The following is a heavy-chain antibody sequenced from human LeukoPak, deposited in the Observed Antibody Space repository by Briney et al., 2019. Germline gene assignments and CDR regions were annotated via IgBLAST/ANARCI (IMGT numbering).Heavy chain of an antibody. CDR2: MNPNSGNT. J-gene: IGHJ6*03. V-gene: IGHV1-8*03. CDR1: GYTFTSYD. Sequence: ASVKVSCKASGYTFTSYDINWVRQATGQGLEWMGWMNPNSGNTGYAQKFQSRVTITRNTSISTAYMELSSLRSEDTAVYYCARRITQYYYDSSGYYYVNYYYMDVWGKGTTVTVSS. D-gene: IGHD3-22*01. CDR3: ARRITQYYYDSSGYYYVNYYYMDV.